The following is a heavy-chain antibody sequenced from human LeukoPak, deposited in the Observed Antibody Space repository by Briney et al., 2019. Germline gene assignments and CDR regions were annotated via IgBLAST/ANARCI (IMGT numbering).Heavy chain of an antibody. D-gene: IGHD3-10*01. CDR2: ISSSGNII. CDR3: ARDVFYGSGSPHFDY. V-gene: IGHV3-48*01. J-gene: IGHJ4*02. Sequence: GGSLRLSCAASGFTFSDFNMNWVRQIPGKGLEWLSYISSSGNIIYYADSVKGRFTSSRDNAKKSVDLQMKSLRAEDTGVYYCARDVFYGSGSPHFDYWGQGALVTVSP. CDR1: GFTFSDFN.